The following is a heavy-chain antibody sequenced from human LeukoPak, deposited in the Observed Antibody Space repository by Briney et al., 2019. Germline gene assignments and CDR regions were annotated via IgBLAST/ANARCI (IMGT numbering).Heavy chain of an antibody. D-gene: IGHD6-13*01. Sequence: GGSLRLSCAASGFTFSSYGMHWVRQAPGKGLEWVAVIWYDGSNAYYADSVKGRFTISRDNSKNTLYLQMNSLRAEDTAVYFCASQYTSSRIFDDWGQGTLVTVSS. CDR1: GFTFSSYG. CDR2: IWYDGSNA. J-gene: IGHJ4*02. V-gene: IGHV3-33*01. CDR3: ASQYTSSRIFDD.